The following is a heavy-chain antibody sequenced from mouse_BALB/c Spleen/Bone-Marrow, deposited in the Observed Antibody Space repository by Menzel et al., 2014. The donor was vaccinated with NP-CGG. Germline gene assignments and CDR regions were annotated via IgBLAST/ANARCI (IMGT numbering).Heavy chain of an antibody. CDR1: GFTFSDYY. CDR2: ISDGGSYT. Sequence: EVMLVESGGGLVKPGGSLKLSCAASGFTFSDYYMYWVRQTPEKRLEWVATISDGGSYTYYPDSVKGRFTISRDNAKNNQYLQMSSLKSEDTAMYYCARGSSYFDYWGQGTTLTVSS. J-gene: IGHJ2*01. D-gene: IGHD1-1*01. V-gene: IGHV5-4*02. CDR3: ARGSSYFDY.